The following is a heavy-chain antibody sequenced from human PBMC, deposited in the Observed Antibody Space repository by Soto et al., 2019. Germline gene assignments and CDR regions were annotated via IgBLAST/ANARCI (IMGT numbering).Heavy chain of an antibody. Sequence: SEILSLAYTVSGGSISSGDYCLSWILQPPWKGLEWIGYIYYSGSTYYNPSLKSLVTISVDTSKNQFSLKMSSVTAADTAVSYSARARRVLRSSDYWADGT. J-gene: IGHJ4*01. CDR2: IYYSGST. V-gene: IGHV4-30-4*01. D-gene: IGHD5-12*01. CDR1: GGSISSGDYC. CDR3: ARARRVLRSSDY.